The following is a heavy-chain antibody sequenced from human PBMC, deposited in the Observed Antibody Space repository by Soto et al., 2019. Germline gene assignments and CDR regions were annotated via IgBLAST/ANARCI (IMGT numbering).Heavy chain of an antibody. CDR1: GGSINSYY. D-gene: IGHD7-27*01. CDR2: VYYTGDT. Sequence: SETLSLTCNVSGGSINSYYWSWIRQSPGKGLEWIGYVYYTGDTNYNPSLKSRITIPVDPSKSQFSLKLNSVTAADTAVYFCARLGASRTLVWGQGTMVTVSS. J-gene: IGHJ3*01. V-gene: IGHV4-59*01. CDR3: ARLGASRTLV.